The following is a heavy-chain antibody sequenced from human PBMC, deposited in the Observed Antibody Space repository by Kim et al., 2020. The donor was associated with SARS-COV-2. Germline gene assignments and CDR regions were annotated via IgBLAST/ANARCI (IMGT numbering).Heavy chain of an antibody. CDR3: ARVKSARPVADAFDI. CDR2: ISYDGSNK. Sequence: GGSLRLSCAASGFTFSSYAMHWVRQAPGKGLEWVAVISYDGSNKYYADSVKGRFTISRDNSKNTLYLQMNSLRAEDTAVYYCARVKSARPVADAFDIWGQGRMVTVSS. D-gene: IGHD6-6*01. V-gene: IGHV3-30-3*01. J-gene: IGHJ3*02. CDR1: GFTFSSYA.